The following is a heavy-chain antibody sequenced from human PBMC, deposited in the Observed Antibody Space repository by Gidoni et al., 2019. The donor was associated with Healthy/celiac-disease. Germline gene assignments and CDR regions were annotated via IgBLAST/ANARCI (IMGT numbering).Heavy chain of an antibody. CDR1: GCSISSSSYY. V-gene: IGHV4-39*07. J-gene: IGHJ4*02. CDR3: ARDRNGSGSPDY. CDR2: IYYSGST. Sequence: QLQLQESGPGLVQPSETLSLTCTVSGCSISSSSYYWGWIRQPPGKGLEWIGSIYYSGSTYYNPSLKSRVTISVDTSKNQFSLKLSSVTAADTAVYYCARDRNGSGSPDYWGQGTLVTVSS. D-gene: IGHD3-10*01.